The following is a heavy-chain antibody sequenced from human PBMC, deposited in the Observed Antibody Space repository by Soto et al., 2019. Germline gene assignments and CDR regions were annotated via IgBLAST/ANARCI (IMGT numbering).Heavy chain of an antibody. D-gene: IGHD6-19*01. CDR1: GGSISSSSYY. CDR2: IYYSGST. V-gene: IGHV4-39*01. Sequence: QLQLQESGPGLVKPSETLSLTCTVSGGSISSSSYYWGWIRQPPGKGLEWIGSIYYSGSTYYNPSLKSRVTISVDTSKNQFSLKLSSVTAADTAVYYCARHNNYSRGWSTADLEYFQHWGQGTLVTVSS. CDR3: ARHNNYSRGWSTADLEYFQH. J-gene: IGHJ1*01.